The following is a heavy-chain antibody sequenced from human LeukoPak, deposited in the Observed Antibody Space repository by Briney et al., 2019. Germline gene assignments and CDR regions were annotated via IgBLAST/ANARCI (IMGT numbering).Heavy chain of an antibody. Sequence: ASVKVSCKASGYTFTSYGFTWVRQAPGQGLEWMGWISAYNGNTNYAQKFQDRVTMTTDTSTSTAYMELRSLRSDDTAMYYCARVLGIQLWGSSDYWGQGTLVTVSS. CDR2: ISAYNGNT. CDR1: GYTFTSYG. CDR3: ARVLGIQLWGSSDY. D-gene: IGHD5-18*01. J-gene: IGHJ4*02. V-gene: IGHV1-18*01.